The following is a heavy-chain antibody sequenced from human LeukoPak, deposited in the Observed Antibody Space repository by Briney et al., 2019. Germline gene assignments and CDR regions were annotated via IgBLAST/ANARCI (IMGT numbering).Heavy chain of an antibody. CDR1: AVSISSYY. J-gene: IGHJ4*02. V-gene: IGHV4-4*07. CDR3: ARDSYSYDSSGYSRFDY. D-gene: IGHD3-22*01. Sequence: PSETLSLTCTVSAVSISSYYWSWIRQPAGKGLEWIGRIHTSGSTNYNPSLKSRVTMSVDTSKNQFSLKLSSVTAADTAVYYCARDSYSYDSSGYSRFDYWGQGTLVTVSS. CDR2: IHTSGST.